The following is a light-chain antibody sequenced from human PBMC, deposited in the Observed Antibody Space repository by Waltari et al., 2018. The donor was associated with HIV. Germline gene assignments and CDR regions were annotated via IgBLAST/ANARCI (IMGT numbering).Light chain of an antibody. CDR3: CSYAGSSAFV. Sequence: QSALTQPASVSGSPGQSITISCTGTSSAVGCYNLVSWYQHHPGKAPKLMIFEVTKPPSGVSNRFSGSKSGNTASLTISGLQADDEADYYCCSYAGSSAFVFGTGTKVTVL. V-gene: IGLV2-23*02. CDR1: SSAVGCYNL. CDR2: EVT. J-gene: IGLJ1*01.